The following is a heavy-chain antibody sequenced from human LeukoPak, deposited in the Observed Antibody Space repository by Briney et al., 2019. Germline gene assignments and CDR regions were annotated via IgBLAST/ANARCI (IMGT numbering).Heavy chain of an antibody. D-gene: IGHD3-22*01. J-gene: IGHJ5*02. Sequence: GGSLRLSCAAPGFTFSNYWMHWVRQAPGKGLVWVSRINSDGINTSYADSVKGRFTISRDNAKNTLNLQMNSLRAEDTAVYYCARDLGRYYDTSDNWFDPWGQGTLVTVSS. CDR1: GFTFSNYW. V-gene: IGHV3-74*01. CDR3: ARDLGRYYDTSDNWFDP. CDR2: INSDGINT.